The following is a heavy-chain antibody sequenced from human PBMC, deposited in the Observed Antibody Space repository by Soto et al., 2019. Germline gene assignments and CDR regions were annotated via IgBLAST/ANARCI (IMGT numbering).Heavy chain of an antibody. J-gene: IGHJ4*02. D-gene: IGHD1-1*01. Sequence: EVQLLESGGGLVKPGGSLRLSCAASGFTFSSYTMNWVRQAPGKGLEWVSSITSSSSAIYYADSVRGRFTISRDNAKNSLYLQMNSRRAEDAAVYYCARDPNTGTYHFNYWGQGTLVTVSS. V-gene: IGHV3-21*01. CDR2: ITSSSSAI. CDR3: ARDPNTGTYHFNY. CDR1: GFTFSSYT.